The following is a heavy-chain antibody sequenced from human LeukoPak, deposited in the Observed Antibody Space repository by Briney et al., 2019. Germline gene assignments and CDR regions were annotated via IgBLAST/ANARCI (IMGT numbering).Heavy chain of an antibody. J-gene: IGHJ4*02. CDR2: INHSGST. Sequence: SETLSLTCAVYGGSFSGYYWSWIRQPPGKGLEWIGEINHSGSTNYNPSLKSRVTISVDTSKNQFSLKLSSVTAADTAVYYCARGPTPRGAVAGFDYWGQGTLVTVSS. CDR1: GGSFSGYY. D-gene: IGHD6-19*01. CDR3: ARGPTPRGAVAGFDY. V-gene: IGHV4-34*01.